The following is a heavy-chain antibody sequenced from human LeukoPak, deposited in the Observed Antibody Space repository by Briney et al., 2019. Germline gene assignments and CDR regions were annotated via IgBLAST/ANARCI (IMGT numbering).Heavy chain of an antibody. D-gene: IGHD3-3*01. CDR2: IKPDGSEK. Sequence: RGESLKISCATSGFPFSNYWMSWVRQAPRKGLEWVANIKPDGSEKYYVDSVKGRFSISRDNVRNALYLQMNSLRVGDTALYYCARGDFWSGDYTDAFDVWGQGTMVTVSS. CDR1: GFPFSNYW. J-gene: IGHJ3*01. CDR3: ARGDFWSGDYTDAFDV. V-gene: IGHV3-7*04.